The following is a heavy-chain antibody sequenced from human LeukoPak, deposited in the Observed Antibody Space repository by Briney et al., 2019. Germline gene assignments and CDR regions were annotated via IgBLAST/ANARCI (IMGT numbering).Heavy chain of an antibody. V-gene: IGHV3-23*01. J-gene: IGHJ4*02. D-gene: IGHD2-2*01. CDR3: AKDQPVVVVPAAMDY. CDR2: ISGSGGST. Sequence: GGSLRLSCAASGFTFSDYYMSWIRQAPGKGLEWVSTISGSGGSTYYADSVKGRFTISRDNSKNTLYLQMNSLRAEDTAVYYCAKDQPVVVVPAAMDYWGQGTLVTVSS. CDR1: GFTFSDYY.